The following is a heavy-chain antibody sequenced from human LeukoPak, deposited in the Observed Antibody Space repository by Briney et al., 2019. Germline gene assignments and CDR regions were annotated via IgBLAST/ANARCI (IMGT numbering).Heavy chain of an antibody. CDR2: ISAYNGNT. J-gene: IGHJ3*02. D-gene: IGHD3-22*01. Sequence: ASVTVSCKASGYTFTSYGISWVRQAPGQGLEWMGWISAYNGNTNYAQKLQGRVTMTTDTSTSTAYMELRSLRSDDTAVYYCASADRGYYDSSGFYPRGAFDIWGQGTMVTVSS. CDR1: GYTFTSYG. CDR3: ASADRGYYDSSGFYPRGAFDI. V-gene: IGHV1-18*01.